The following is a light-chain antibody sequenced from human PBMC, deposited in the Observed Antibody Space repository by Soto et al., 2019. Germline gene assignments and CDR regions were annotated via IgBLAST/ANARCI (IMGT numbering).Light chain of an antibody. V-gene: IGKV2-28*01. CDR3: AQGLATPFT. CDR2: LGS. CDR1: QSLLHSNGYNY. Sequence: DIVMTQSPLSLPVTPGEPASISCRSSQSLLHSNGYNYLDWYLQKPGQSPQLLIYLGSYRASGVPDRFSGSGSGTDFTLTISRVEAEDVGVYFCAQGLATPFTFGGGTKVDI. J-gene: IGKJ4*01.